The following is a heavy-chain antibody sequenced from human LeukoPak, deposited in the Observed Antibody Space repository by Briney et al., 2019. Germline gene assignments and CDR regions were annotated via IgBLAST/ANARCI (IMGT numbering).Heavy chain of an antibody. V-gene: IGHV3-33*01. CDR3: ARDYYDSSGYYKNFDY. D-gene: IGHD3-22*01. J-gene: IGHJ4*02. CDR1: GFTFSSYG. CDR2: IWYDGSNK. Sequence: QPGGSLRLSCAASGFTFSSYGMHWVRQAPGKGLEWVAVIWYDGSNKYYADSVKGRFTISRDNSKNTLYLQMNSLRAEDTAVYYCARDYYDSSGYYKNFDYWSQGTLVTVSS.